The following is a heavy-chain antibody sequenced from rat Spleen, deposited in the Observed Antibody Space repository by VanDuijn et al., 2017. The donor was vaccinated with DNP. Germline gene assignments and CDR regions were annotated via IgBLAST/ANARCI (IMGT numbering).Heavy chain of an antibody. J-gene: IGHJ4*01. D-gene: IGHD1-6*01. V-gene: IGHV2-72*01. Sequence: QVQLTESGPSLVQPSQILYLTSTVSGSSLTNIRVGRLRQPLGKDLVCLGTIWACRSTAYNSAVQSRLSISRDTSKGQVFLKMNSLQPEDTGTYYCARHSGVYYGSSYVMDPWCQGTSVTVSS. CDR3: ARHSGVYYGSSYVMDP. CDR1: GSSLTNIR. CDR2: IWACRST.